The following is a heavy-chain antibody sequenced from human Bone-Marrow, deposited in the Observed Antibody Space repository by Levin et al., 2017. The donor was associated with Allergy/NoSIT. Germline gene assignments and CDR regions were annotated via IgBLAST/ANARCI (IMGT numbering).Heavy chain of an antibody. Sequence: ALRLSCAASGFTFSSYAMHWVRQAPGKGLEWVAVISYDGSNKYYADSVKGRFTISRDNSKNTLYLQMNSLRAEDTAVYYCARDGAIPVLRYVDWLLTAGWFDPWGQGTLVTVSS. CDR2: ISYDGSNK. V-gene: IGHV3-30-3*01. J-gene: IGHJ5*02. D-gene: IGHD3-9*01. CDR3: ARDGAIPVLRYVDWLLTAGWFDP. CDR1: GFTFSSYA.